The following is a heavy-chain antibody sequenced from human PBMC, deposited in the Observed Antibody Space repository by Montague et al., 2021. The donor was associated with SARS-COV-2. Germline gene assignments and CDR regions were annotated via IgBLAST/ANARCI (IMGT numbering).Heavy chain of an antibody. D-gene: IGHD3-3*01. CDR1: GGSFSTNY. CDR2: IDQSGNT. Sequence: SETLSLTCAVYGGSFSTNYWAWTRQSPGKGLEWIGNIDQSGNTNXXPSLKSRVSISVDTSSSQFSLYLTSVTAADAALYYCARDQTVLEWIWYGMDVWGPGTTVTVSS. V-gene: IGHV4-34*01. CDR3: ARDQTVLEWIWYGMDV. J-gene: IGHJ6*02.